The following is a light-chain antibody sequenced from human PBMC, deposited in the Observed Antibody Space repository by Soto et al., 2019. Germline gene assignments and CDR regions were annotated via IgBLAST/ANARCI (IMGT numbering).Light chain of an antibody. CDR2: NNN. V-gene: IGLV1-44*01. CDR3: AAWDASLNGYV. J-gene: IGLJ1*01. Sequence: QAVVTQPPSASGTPGQRVTISCSGGSSNIGTNAVNWYQQLPGTAPKLLIYNNNQRPSGVPDRFSSSKSGTSASLAISGLQSEDEADYYGAAWDASLNGYVFGTGTQLTVL. CDR1: SSNIGTNA.